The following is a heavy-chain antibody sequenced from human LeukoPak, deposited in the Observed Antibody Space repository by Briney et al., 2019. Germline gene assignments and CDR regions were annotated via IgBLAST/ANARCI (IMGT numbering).Heavy chain of an antibody. D-gene: IGHD6-13*01. J-gene: IGHJ4*02. CDR2: IDRRGST. Sequence: SETLSLTCAVYGGSFSDSYWSWIRQPPGKGLEWIGEIDRRGSTNYNPSLKSRVTISLDTSKNQFSLRVNPVTAADTAVYYCASRTRAIAAAATNYWGQGTLVTVSS. CDR3: ASRTRAIAAAATNY. V-gene: IGHV4-34*01. CDR1: GGSFSDSY.